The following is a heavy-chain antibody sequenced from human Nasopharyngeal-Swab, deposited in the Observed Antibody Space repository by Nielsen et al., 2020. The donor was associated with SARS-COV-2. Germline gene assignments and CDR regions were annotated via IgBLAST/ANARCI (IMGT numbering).Heavy chain of an antibody. V-gene: IGHV3-21*01. J-gene: IGHJ6*03. CDR1: GFTFSSYS. D-gene: IGHD6-19*01. CDR2: ISSSSSYI. CDR3: AKGAVAGVGGYYYYMDV. Sequence: GGSLRLSCAASGFTFSSYSMNWVRQAPGKGLEWVSSISSSSSYIYYADSVKGRFTVSRDNAKNSLYLQMNTLRAEDTAVYYCAKGAVAGVGGYYYYMDVWGKGTTVTVSS.